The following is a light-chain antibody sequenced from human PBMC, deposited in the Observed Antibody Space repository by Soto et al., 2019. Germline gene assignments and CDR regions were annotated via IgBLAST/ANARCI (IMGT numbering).Light chain of an antibody. Sequence: QSVLTQRPSASGSPGQSVTISCAGTRDEVGGYNYVSWYQHHPGKAPKLLIYEVTKRPSGVPDRFSGSKSGNTAYLTVSGLRAEDEALYYCSSYVVSNVVFFGGGTKLTVL. V-gene: IGLV2-8*01. CDR2: EVT. CDR1: RDEVGGYNY. CDR3: SSYVVSNVVF. J-gene: IGLJ2*01.